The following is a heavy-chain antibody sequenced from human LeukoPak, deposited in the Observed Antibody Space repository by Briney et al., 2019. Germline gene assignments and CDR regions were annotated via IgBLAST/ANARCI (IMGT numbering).Heavy chain of an antibody. CDR2: ISGGGGST. V-gene: IGHV3-23*01. CDR3: AKFLPTHIVVANYYFDY. J-gene: IGHJ4*02. Sequence: GGSLRLSCAASGCTFSSYAMSWVRQAPGKGLEWVSAISGGGGSTYYADSVKGRFTISRDNSKNTLYLQMNSLRAEDTAVYYCAKFLPTHIVVANYYFDYWGQGTLVTVSS. CDR1: GCTFSSYA. D-gene: IGHD2-21*01.